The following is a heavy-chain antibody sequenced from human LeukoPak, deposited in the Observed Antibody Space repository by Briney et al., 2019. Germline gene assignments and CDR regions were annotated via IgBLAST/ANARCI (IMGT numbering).Heavy chain of an antibody. CDR1: GGSFSGYY. CDR2: INHSGST. CDR3: ANAYSSSWYWFDP. D-gene: IGHD6-13*01. J-gene: IGHJ5*02. Sequence: SGTLSLTCAVYGGSFSGYYWSWIRQPPGKGLEWIGEINHSGSTNYNPSLKSRVTISVDTSKNQFSLKLSSVTAADTAVYYCANAYSSSWYWFDPWGQGTLVTVSS. V-gene: IGHV4-34*01.